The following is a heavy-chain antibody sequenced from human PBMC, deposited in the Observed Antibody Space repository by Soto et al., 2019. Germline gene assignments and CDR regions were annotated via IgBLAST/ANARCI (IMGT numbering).Heavy chain of an antibody. CDR1: GFTFDTFT. Sequence: PGGSLRLSCAASGFTFDTFTMHWVRQAPGKGLEWVAVISFDGSNKYYADSVKGRFTISRDKSENTLYLQVNSLRAEDTALYYCARVRYSYGFYFDYWGQGT. D-gene: IGHD5-18*01. V-gene: IGHV3-30-3*01. CDR3: ARVRYSYGFYFDY. J-gene: IGHJ4*02. CDR2: ISFDGSNK.